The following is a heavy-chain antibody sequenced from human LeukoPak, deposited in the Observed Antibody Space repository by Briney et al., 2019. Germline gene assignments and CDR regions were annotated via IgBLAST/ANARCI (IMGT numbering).Heavy chain of an antibody. J-gene: IGHJ4*02. CDR1: GLTFKSYC. V-gene: IGHV3-33*01. CDR3: ARGDHVGYFLYY. D-gene: IGHD1-26*01. CDR2: IWYDGSNK. Sequence: GTSLRLSCAASGLTFKSYCMHWVRQAPGKGLEWAAVIWYDGSNKYYADSVKGRFTISRDNAKNTLYLQLDSLRAEDTAVYYCARGDHVGYFLYYWGQGTLVTVSS.